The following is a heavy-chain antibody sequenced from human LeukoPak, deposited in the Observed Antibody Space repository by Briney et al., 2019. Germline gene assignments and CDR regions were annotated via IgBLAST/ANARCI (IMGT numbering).Heavy chain of an antibody. CDR2: IYHSGST. CDR1: GGSISSGGYY. CDR3: AREYSSSSTGFDY. Sequence: SETLSLTCTVSGGSISSGGYYWSWIRQPPGKGLEWIGYIYHSGSTYYNPSLKSRVTISVDRSKNQFSLKLSSVTAADTAVYYCAREYSSSSTGFDYWGQGTLVTVSS. V-gene: IGHV4-30-2*01. J-gene: IGHJ4*02. D-gene: IGHD6-13*01.